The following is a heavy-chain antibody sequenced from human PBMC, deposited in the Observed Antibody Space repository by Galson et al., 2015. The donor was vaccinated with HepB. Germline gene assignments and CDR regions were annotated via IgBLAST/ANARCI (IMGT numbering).Heavy chain of an antibody. CDR1: GFTFNSYW. CDR2: IKTDGSDK. V-gene: IGHV3-7*03. Sequence: SLRLSCAASGFTFNSYWMYWVRQAPGKGLEWVAAIKTDGSDKYYADSVKGRCTISRDNADNSLYLQINCLRNEDTAVYYCAKDHITGWSFDSWGQGTLVTVSS. D-gene: IGHD6-19*01. J-gene: IGHJ4*02. CDR3: AKDHITGWSFDS.